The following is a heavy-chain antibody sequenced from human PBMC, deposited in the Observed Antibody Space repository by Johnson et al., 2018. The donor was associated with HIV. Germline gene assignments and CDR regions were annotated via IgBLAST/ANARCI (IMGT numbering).Heavy chain of an antibody. CDR3: TTQGSSGAFDI. Sequence: VQLVESGGGVVQPGGSLRLSCVVSGFPFSSFWMNWVRQVPGKGLEWVGRIKSRTDGGTTDYAAPVEGRFTISRDDSKSTVYLKMNSLKTEDTAVYYCTTQGSSGAFDIWGQGTMVTVSS. D-gene: IGHD3-22*01. J-gene: IGHJ3*02. CDR2: IKSRTDGGTT. V-gene: IGHV3-15*01. CDR1: GFPFSSFW.